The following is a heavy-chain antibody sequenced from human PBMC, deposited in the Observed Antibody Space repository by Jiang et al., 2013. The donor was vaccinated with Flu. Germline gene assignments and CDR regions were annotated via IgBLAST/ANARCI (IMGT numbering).Heavy chain of an antibody. V-gene: IGHV3-11*06. Sequence: QLVESGGGLVKPGGSLRLSCAASGFTFSDYYMSWIRQAPGKGLEWVSYISSSSSYTNYADSVKGRFTISRDNAKNSLYLQMNSLRAEDTAVYYCASEDVDRDFDYWGQGTLVTVSS. D-gene: IGHD5-12*01. CDR3: ASEDVDRDFDY. CDR1: GFTFSDYY. CDR2: ISSSSSYT. J-gene: IGHJ4*02.